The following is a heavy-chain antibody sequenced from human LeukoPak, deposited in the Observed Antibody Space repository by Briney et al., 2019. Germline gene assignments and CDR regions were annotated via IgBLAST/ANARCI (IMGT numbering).Heavy chain of an antibody. CDR3: ARVALRFLEWLCLNV. CDR2: INPSGGST. Sequence: GASVKVSCKASGYTFTSYYMHWVRQAPGRGLEWMGIINPSGGSTSYAQKFQGRVTMTRDTSTSTVYMELSSLRSDDTAVYYCARVALRFLEWLCLNVWGKGTTVTVSS. V-gene: IGHV1-46*01. J-gene: IGHJ6*04. D-gene: IGHD3-3*01. CDR1: GYTFTSYY.